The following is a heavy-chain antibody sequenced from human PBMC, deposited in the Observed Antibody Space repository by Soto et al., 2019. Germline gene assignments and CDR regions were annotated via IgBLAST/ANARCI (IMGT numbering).Heavy chain of an antibody. CDR2: IIPLFGTT. CDR3: ARGGFWCGYYSWFDP. V-gene: IGHV1-69*12. D-gene: IGHD3-3*01. CDR1: GGTISNYA. J-gene: IGHJ5*02. Sequence: QVQLVQSGAEVKTPGSSVKVSCKTSGGTISNYAISWVRQAPGQGLEWMGGIIPLFGTTNYAQKFQGRVTITADESTRTAYMELSSLRSEDTAVYYCARGGFWCGYYSWFDPWGQGTLVTVSS.